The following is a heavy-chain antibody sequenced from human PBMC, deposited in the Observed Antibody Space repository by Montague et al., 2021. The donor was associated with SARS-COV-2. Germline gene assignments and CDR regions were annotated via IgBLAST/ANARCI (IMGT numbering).Heavy chain of an antibody. CDR3: ARIWGATRGDAFDI. CDR2: IDWDDDK. Sequence: VKPTQTLTLTCTFSGFSLSTSGMCVSWICQPPGKALEWLALIDWDDDKYYSTSLKTRLTISKDTSKNQVVLTMTNMDPVDTATYYCARIWGATRGDAFDIWGQGTMVTVSS. J-gene: IGHJ3*02. CDR1: GFSLSTSGMC. V-gene: IGHV2-70*01. D-gene: IGHD1-26*01.